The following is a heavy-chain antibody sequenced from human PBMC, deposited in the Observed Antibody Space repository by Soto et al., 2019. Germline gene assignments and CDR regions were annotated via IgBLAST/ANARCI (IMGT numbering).Heavy chain of an antibody. CDR1: GGTFSSYA. CDR2: IIPIFGTA. CDR3: AREGYYDYVWGSYRSDYYGMDV. J-gene: IGHJ6*02. Sequence: QVQLVQSGAEVKKPGSSVKVSCKASGGTFSSYAISWVRQAPGQGLEWMGGIIPIFGTANYAQKFQGRVTITADESTSTAYIELSSLRSEDTAVYYCAREGYYDYVWGSYRSDYYGMDVWGQGTTVTVSS. V-gene: IGHV1-69*01. D-gene: IGHD3-16*02.